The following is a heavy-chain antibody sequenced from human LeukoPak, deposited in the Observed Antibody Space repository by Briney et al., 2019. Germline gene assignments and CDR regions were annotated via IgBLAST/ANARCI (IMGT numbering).Heavy chain of an antibody. Sequence: SETLSLTCTVSGGSISSYYWGWIRQPPGKGLEWIGSIYYSGSTYYNPSLKSRVTISVDTSKNQFSLKLSSVTAADTAVYYCARIFDYDSSGWYDYWGQGTLVTVSS. CDR1: GGSISSYY. CDR3: ARIFDYDSSGWYDY. CDR2: IYYSGST. D-gene: IGHD3-22*01. V-gene: IGHV4-39*07. J-gene: IGHJ4*02.